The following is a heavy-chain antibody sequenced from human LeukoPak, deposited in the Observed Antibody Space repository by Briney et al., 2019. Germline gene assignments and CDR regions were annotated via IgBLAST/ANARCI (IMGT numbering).Heavy chain of an antibody. D-gene: IGHD3-3*01. CDR3: ARHKIESGYYTAFDC. CDR1: GGSITSYY. V-gene: IGHV4-59*08. Sequence: NPSETLSLTCTVSGGSITSYYWSWIRQPPGKGLEWIGYISYSGSTNYSPSLKSRVTISVDTSKNQFSLKLNSVTAADTAVYYCARHKIESGYYTAFDCWGPGILVTVSS. J-gene: IGHJ4*02. CDR2: ISYSGST.